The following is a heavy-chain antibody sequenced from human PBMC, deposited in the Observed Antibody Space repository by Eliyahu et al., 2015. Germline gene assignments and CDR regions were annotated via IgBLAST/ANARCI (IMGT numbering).Heavy chain of an antibody. CDR3: GNVVVPAAIVGRGDDAFDI. CDR1: GFTFSSYA. Sequence: EVQLLESGGGLVQPGGSLRLSCAASGFTFSSYAMXWVRQAPGKGLEGVSAISGSGGSTYYADSVKGRFTISRDNSKNTLYLQMNSLRAEDTAVYYCGNVVVPAAIVGRGDDAFDIWGQGTMVTVSS. V-gene: IGHV3-23*01. D-gene: IGHD2-2*01. J-gene: IGHJ3*02. CDR2: ISGSGGST.